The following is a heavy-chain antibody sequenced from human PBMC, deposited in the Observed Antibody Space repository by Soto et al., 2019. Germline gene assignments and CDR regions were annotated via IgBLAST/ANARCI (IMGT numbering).Heavy chain of an antibody. V-gene: IGHV4-59*08. Sequence: QVQLQESGPGLVKPSETLSLTCTVSDDSSSSYKWSWIRQPPGRRLEWIGYIDSNGGTSYNPSLQSRDTISINTPTNHFSPKLSSVTAADTAVYYCVRQGFGRLHGLVDVWGQGTTVTVSS. CDR2: IDSNGGT. D-gene: IGHD3-10*01. J-gene: IGHJ6*02. CDR1: DDSSSSYK. CDR3: VRQGFGRLHGLVDV.